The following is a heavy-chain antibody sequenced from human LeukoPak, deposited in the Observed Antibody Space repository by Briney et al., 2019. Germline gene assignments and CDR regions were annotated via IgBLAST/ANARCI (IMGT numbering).Heavy chain of an antibody. CDR1: GGSISSSRYS. CDR2: IYYSGST. Sequence: SETLSLTCTVSGGSISSSRYSWGWIRQPPGKGLEWIGSIYYSGSTNYNPSLKSRVTISVDTSKNQFSLKLSSVTAADTAVYYCARGSPPYGDPPYYYYYYGMDVWGQGTTVTVSS. V-gene: IGHV4-39*07. D-gene: IGHD4-17*01. CDR3: ARGSPPYGDPPYYYYYYGMDV. J-gene: IGHJ6*02.